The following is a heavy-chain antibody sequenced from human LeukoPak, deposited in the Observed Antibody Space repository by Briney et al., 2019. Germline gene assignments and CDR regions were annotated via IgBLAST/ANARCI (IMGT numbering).Heavy chain of an antibody. CDR2: ISDSGGST. CDR1: GFTFSDYG. J-gene: IGHJ4*02. Sequence: PGGSLRLSCVASGFTFSDYGMSWVRQAPGKGLEWVSGISDSGGSTYYADSVKGRCTISRDNSKNTVSLQMNNLRAEDTAVYFCARHDSFIPYWGQGTLVTVTS. V-gene: IGHV3-23*01. D-gene: IGHD3-16*02. CDR3: ARHDSFIPY.